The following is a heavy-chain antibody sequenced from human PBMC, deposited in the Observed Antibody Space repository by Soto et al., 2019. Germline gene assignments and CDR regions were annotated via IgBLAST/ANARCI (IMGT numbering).Heavy chain of an antibody. V-gene: IGHV4-4*02. CDR2: SHQSGNT. Sequence: QVQLQESGPGLVKPSGTLSLTCAVSGVSISSHDWWTWVRQPPGKGLEWIGESHQSGNTNYNSSLESRVTISVDKSKNQFSLKLTSVTVADTAVDYCATRDSSRFSWGQGTLVTVSS. D-gene: IGHD6-13*01. CDR3: ATRDSSRFS. J-gene: IGHJ5*02. CDR1: GVSISSHDW.